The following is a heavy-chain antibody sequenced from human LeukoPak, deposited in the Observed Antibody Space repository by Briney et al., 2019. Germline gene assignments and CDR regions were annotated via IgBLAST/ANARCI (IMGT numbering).Heavy chain of an antibody. Sequence: SVKVSCKASGGTFSSYAISWVRQAPGQGLEWMGRIVPILGIANYAQKFQGRVTITADKSTSTAYMELSSLRSEDTAVYYCARDHLVLRYFDWLLSDDAFDIWGQGTMVTVSS. V-gene: IGHV1-69*04. CDR3: ARDHLVLRYFDWLLSDDAFDI. D-gene: IGHD3-9*01. J-gene: IGHJ3*02. CDR1: GGTFSSYA. CDR2: IVPILGIA.